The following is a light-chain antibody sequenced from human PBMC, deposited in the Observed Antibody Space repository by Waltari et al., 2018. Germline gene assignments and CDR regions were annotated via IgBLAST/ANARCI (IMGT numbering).Light chain of an antibody. Sequence: DIVMTQSPDSLAVSLGERATINCRSSPSVLYNSNNKNYLAWYRQKPGQPPKLLLYWASTRESGVPDRFSGSGSGTDFTLTISSLQAEDVAVYFCQQYYTAPFTFGPGTKVEI. CDR3: QQYYTAPFT. V-gene: IGKV4-1*01. J-gene: IGKJ3*01. CDR2: WAS. CDR1: PSVLYNSNNKNY.